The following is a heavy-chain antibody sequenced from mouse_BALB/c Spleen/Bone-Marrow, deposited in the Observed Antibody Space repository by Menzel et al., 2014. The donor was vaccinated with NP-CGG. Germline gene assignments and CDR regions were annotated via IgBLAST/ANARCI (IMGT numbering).Heavy chain of an antibody. CDR3: AKHRLTYYAMDY. Sequence: VKVVESGPGLVAPSQSLSITCTVSGFSLTDYGVSWIRQPPGKGLEWLGVIWGGGSTYYNSALKSRLSISKDNSKSQVFLGMNSLQTDDTAMYYCAKHRLTYYAMDYWGQGTSVTVSS. CDR1: GFSLTDYG. J-gene: IGHJ4*01. D-gene: IGHD1-3*01. CDR2: IWGGGST. V-gene: IGHV2-6-5*01.